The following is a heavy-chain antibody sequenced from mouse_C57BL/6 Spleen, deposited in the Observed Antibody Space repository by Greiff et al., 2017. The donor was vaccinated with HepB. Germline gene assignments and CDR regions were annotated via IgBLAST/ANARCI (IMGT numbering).Heavy chain of an antibody. CDR1: GFTFSSYG. CDR3: ARHQYYSNSYYFDY. CDR2: ISSGGSYT. V-gene: IGHV5-6*01. Sequence: EVKLVESGGDLVKPGGSLKLSCAASGFTFSSYGMSWVRQTPDKRLEWVATISSGGSYTYYPDSVKGRFTISRDNAKNTLYLQMSSLKSEDTAMYYCARHQYYSNSYYFDYWGQGTTLTVSS. J-gene: IGHJ2*01. D-gene: IGHD2-5*01.